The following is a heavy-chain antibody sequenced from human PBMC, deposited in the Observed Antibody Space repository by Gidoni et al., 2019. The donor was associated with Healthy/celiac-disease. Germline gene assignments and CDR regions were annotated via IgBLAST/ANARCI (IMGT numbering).Heavy chain of an antibody. CDR3: AIRDYDILTGYYQTYAFDI. V-gene: IGHV1-69*01. D-gene: IGHD3-9*01. Sequence: QVQLVQSGAEVKKPGSSVKVSCKASGGPFSSYAISWVRQAPGQGLEWMGGIIPIFGTANYAQKFQGRVTITADESTSTAYMELSSLRSEDTAVYYCAIRDYDILTGYYQTYAFDIWGQGTMVTVSS. CDR1: GGPFSSYA. J-gene: IGHJ3*02. CDR2: IIPIFGTA.